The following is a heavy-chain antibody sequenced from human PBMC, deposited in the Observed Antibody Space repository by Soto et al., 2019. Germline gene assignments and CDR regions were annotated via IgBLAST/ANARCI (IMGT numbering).Heavy chain of an antibody. J-gene: IGHJ3*02. CDR3: AREGDYGDDPRLKAFDI. Sequence: ASVKVSCKASGYTFTGYYMHWVRQAPGQGLEWMGWINPNSGGTNYAQRFQGWVTMTRDTSISTAYMELSRLRSDDTAVYYCAREGDYGDDPRLKAFDIWSRGTTVTVSS. CDR2: INPNSGGT. CDR1: GYTFTGYY. V-gene: IGHV1-2*04. D-gene: IGHD4-17*01.